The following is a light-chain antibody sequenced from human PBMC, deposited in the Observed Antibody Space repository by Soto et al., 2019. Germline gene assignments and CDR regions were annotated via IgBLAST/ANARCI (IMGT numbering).Light chain of an antibody. CDR3: QQYNSYSWT. V-gene: IGKV1-5*03. J-gene: IGKJ1*01. CDR2: KAS. CDR1: QSISNW. Sequence: DIQMTQSPSTLSAFVGDRVTITCRASQSISNWLAWYQQKPGKAPKLLIYKASSLESGVPSRFSGSGSGTEFTLTISSLQPDDFATYYCQQYNSYSWTFGQGTKVDIK.